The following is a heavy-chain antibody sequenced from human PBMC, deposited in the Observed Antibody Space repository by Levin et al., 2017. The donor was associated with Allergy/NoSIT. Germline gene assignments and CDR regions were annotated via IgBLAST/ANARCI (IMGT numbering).Heavy chain of an antibody. CDR2: IDWDDDK. V-gene: IGHV2-70*01. CDR3: ARMTYFDSSGSCIGRGWFDP. CDR1: GFSLSTRGMC. Sequence: SGPTLVKPTQTLTLTCTFSGFSLSTRGMCVSWIRQSPGKALEWLALIDWDDDKYYSTSLKTRLTISKDTSKNQVVLTMTNMDPVDTATYYCARMTYFDSSGSCIGRGWFDPWGQGTLVTVSS. D-gene: IGHD3-22*01. J-gene: IGHJ5*02.